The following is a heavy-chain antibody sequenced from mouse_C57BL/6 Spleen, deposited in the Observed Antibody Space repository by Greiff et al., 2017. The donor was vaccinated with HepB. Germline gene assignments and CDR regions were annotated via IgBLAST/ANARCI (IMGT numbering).Heavy chain of an antibody. V-gene: IGHV6-3*01. CDR2: IRLKSENYAT. CDR1: RFTFSNYW. Sequence: EVKLEESGGGLVQPGGSMKLSCVASRFTFSNYWMNWVRQSPEKGLEWVAQIRLKSENYATHYAESVKGRFTISRDDSKSSVYLQMNNLRAEDTGIYYCTGWFAYWGQGTLVTVSA. J-gene: IGHJ3*01. CDR3: TGWFAY.